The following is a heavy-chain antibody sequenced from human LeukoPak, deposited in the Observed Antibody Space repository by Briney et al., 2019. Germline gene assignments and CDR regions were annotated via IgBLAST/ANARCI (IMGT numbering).Heavy chain of an antibody. CDR1: GGSISSSSYY. CDR3: ARGIFYYYYMDV. Sequence: PSETLSLTCTVSGGSISSSSYYWGWIRQPPGKGLEWIGSIYFSGSTYYNPSLKSRVTISVDTSKNQFSLKLSSVTAADTAVYYCARGIFYYYYMDVWGKGTTVIVSS. V-gene: IGHV4-39*01. J-gene: IGHJ6*03. D-gene: IGHD3-3*01. CDR2: IYFSGST.